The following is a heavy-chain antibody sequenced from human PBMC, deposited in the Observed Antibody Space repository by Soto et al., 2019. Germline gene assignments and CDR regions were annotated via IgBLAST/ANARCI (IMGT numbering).Heavy chain of an antibody. V-gene: IGHV3-30*18. CDR2: ISYDGSNK. CDR1: GFTFSSYG. CDR3: AKEILEWLPRGFDY. Sequence: GGSLRLSCAASGFTFSSYGMHWVRQAPGKGLEWVAVISYDGSNKYYADSVKGRFTISRDNSKNTLYLQMNSLRAEDTAVYYCAKEILEWLPRGFDYWGQGTLVTVSS. D-gene: IGHD3-3*01. J-gene: IGHJ4*02.